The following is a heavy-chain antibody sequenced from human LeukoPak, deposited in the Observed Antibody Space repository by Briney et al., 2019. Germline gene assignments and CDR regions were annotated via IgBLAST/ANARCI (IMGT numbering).Heavy chain of an antibody. CDR1: GYSISSGYY. CDR3: ARGLAVAGISYYFDY. Sequence: SETLSLTCTVSGYSISSGYYWGWIRQPPGKGLEWIGYIYYSGSTNYNPSLKSRVTISVDTSKNQFSLKLSSVTAADTAVYYCARGLAVAGISYYFDYWGQGTLVTVSS. CDR2: IYYSGST. V-gene: IGHV4-38-2*02. D-gene: IGHD6-19*01. J-gene: IGHJ4*02.